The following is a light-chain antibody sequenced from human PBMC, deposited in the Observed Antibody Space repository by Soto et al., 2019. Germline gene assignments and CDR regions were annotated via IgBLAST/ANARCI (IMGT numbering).Light chain of an antibody. CDR3: QQYGSAPYT. CDR1: QSVSSSY. Sequence: EIVLTQSPGTLYLSPGEITTLSCRASQSVSSSYLAWYQQKPGQAPRLLIYGASSTATGIPDRFSGSGSGTAFTLTISSLEPEDLAVYYCQQYGSAPYTFGQGTKLAI. J-gene: IGKJ2*01. V-gene: IGKV3-20*01. CDR2: GAS.